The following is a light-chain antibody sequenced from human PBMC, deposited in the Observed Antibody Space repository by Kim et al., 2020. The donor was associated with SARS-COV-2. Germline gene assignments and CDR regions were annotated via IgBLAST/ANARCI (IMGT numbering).Light chain of an antibody. V-gene: IGLV4-69*01. CDR3: QTWGTGIRV. J-gene: IGLJ2*01. CDR1: SGHSSYA. CDR2: LNSDGSH. Sequence: SLKLTCTLSSGHSSYAIAWHQQQPEKGPRYLMKLNSDGSHSKGDGIPDRFSGSSSGAERYLTISSLQSEDEADYYCQTWGTGIRVFGGGTQLTVL.